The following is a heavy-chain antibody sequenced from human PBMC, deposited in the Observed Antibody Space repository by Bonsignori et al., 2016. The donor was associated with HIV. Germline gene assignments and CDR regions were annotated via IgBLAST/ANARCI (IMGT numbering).Heavy chain of an antibody. J-gene: IGHJ6*03. CDR1: GFTFSSYA. D-gene: IGHD2-15*01. Sequence: GESLKISCAASGFTFSSYAMHWVRQAPGKGLEYVSGISSNGGSTYYANSVKGRFTISRDNSKNTLYLQMGSLRAEDMAVYYCWSNGVRVAASIYYYYMDVWGQRDHGHRLL. V-gene: IGHV3-64*01. CDR3: WSNGVRVAASIYYYYMDV. CDR2: ISSNGGST.